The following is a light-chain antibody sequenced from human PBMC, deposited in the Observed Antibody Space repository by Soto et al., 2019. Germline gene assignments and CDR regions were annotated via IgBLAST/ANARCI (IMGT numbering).Light chain of an antibody. CDR2: DAS. CDR3: QQFSSYQLT. J-gene: IGKJ4*01. CDR1: QTVRNNY. V-gene: IGKV3-20*01. Sequence: VLTQSPGTLSFSPGERATLSCRASQTVRNNYLAWYQQKPGQAPRLLIYDASSRATGIPDRFSGGGSGKDLTLTISRLEPEDFAVYYCQQFSSYQLTFGGGTKVDIX.